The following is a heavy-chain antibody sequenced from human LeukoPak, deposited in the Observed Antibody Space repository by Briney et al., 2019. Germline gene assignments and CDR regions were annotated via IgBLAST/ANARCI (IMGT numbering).Heavy chain of an antibody. Sequence: SETLSLTCAVYGGSFSGYYWSWIRQPPGKGLEWIGEINHSGRTNYNPSLKSRVTISVDTSKNQFSLKLSSVTAADTAVYYCARRAPQTYCSSTSCSTSFYYYYYMDVWGQGTMVTVSS. CDR2: INHSGRT. J-gene: IGHJ6*03. V-gene: IGHV4-34*01. CDR1: GGSFSGYY. D-gene: IGHD2-2*01. CDR3: ARRAPQTYCSSTSCSTSFYYYYYMDV.